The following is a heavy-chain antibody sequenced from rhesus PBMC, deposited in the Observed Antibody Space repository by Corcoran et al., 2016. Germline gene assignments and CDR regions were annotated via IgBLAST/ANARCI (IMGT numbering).Heavy chain of an antibody. CDR2: IFGRIGGT. CDR3: AGHIGGHHDY. Sequence: QLQLQESGPGLVKPSETLSLTCAVSGGSISGGDGWSWIRQPPGKGLEWIGHIFGRIGGTYYNPSLKSRVTISRDTYKNQFSLKLSSVTAADTAVYSCAGHIGGHHDYWGQGVLVTVSS. CDR1: GGSISGGDG. J-gene: IGHJ4*01. D-gene: IGHD2-39*01. V-gene: IGHV4S7*01.